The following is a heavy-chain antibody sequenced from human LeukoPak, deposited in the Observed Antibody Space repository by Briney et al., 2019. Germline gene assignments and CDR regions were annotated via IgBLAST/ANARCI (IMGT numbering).Heavy chain of an antibody. J-gene: IGHJ4*02. CDR2: ISYDGSDK. CDR3: ARDWGRRYSSGWYGDFDY. V-gene: IGHV3-30-3*01. D-gene: IGHD6-19*01. CDR1: GFTFSNYA. Sequence: RGSLRLSCAASGFTFSNYAMHWVRQAPGKGLEWVAVISYDGSDKYYADSVKGRFTISRDNSKNTLYLQMNSLRPEDTAVYYCARDWGRRYSSGWYGDFDYWGQGTLVTVSS.